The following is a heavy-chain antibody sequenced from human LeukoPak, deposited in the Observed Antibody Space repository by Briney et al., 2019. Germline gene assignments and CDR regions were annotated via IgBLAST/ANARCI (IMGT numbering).Heavy chain of an antibody. J-gene: IGHJ6*03. CDR3: ARVGANNYYYYMDV. CDR2: IYYSGST. V-gene: IGHV4-39*07. Sequence: PSETLSLTCTVSGGSISSSSYYWGWIRQPPGKGLEWIGSIYYSGSTNYNPSLKSRVTISVDTSKNQFSLKLSSVTAADTAVYYCARVGANNYYYYMDVWGKGTTVTISS. D-gene: IGHD1-26*01. CDR1: GGSISSSSYY.